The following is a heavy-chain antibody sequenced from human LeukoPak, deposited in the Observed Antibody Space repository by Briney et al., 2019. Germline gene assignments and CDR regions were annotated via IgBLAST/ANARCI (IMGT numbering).Heavy chain of an antibody. V-gene: IGHV4-34*01. D-gene: IGHD3-22*01. Sequence: SETLSLTCAVYGGSFSGYYWSWIRQPPGKGLEWIGEINHSESTNYTPSLKSRVTISVDTSKNQFSLKLSSVTAADTAVYYCASRTLNYYDSSGYYYFDYWGQGTLVTVSS. J-gene: IGHJ4*02. CDR2: INHSEST. CDR3: ASRTLNYYDSSGYYYFDY. CDR1: GGSFSGYY.